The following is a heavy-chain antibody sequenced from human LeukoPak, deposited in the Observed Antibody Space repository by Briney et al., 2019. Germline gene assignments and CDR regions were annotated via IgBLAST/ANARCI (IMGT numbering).Heavy chain of an antibody. CDR1: GFSFGSAW. J-gene: IGHJ4*02. CDR2: IKSRYDGGTT. V-gene: IGHV3-15*01. Sequence: GGSLRLSCAASGFSFGSAWLSWVRRSPGKGLEWIGRIKSRYDGGTTDYAAPVRGRFSISRDDSKDTLYLQMDSLRAEATGIYYCATIEYAYVMNLAYWGQGTLVTVSS. D-gene: IGHD3-10*02. CDR3: ATIEYAYVMNLAY.